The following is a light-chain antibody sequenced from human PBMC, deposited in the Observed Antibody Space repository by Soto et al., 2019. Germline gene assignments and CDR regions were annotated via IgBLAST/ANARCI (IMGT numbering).Light chain of an antibody. Sequence: DIQMTQSPSSVSASVGDRVTITCRASQDINKWLAWYQQKPGTAPKLLIYSASSLSTGVPSMFSGSGSGTDFTLTISRRQAEDFASYYCPQANTFALTLGRAINV. CDR3: PQANTFALT. J-gene: IGKJ4*01. CDR2: SAS. CDR1: QDINKW. V-gene: IGKV1-12*01.